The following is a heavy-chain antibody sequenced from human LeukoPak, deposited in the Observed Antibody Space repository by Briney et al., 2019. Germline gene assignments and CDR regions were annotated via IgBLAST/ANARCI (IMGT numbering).Heavy chain of an antibody. D-gene: IGHD7-27*01. V-gene: IGHV4-61*08. CDR3: ARAVSLGAFDI. J-gene: IGHJ3*02. CDR1: GGSVSSGGYY. Sequence: SETLSLTCTVSGGSVSSGGYYWSWIRQHPGKGPEWIGYIYYSGSTNYNPSLKSRVTISVDTSKNQFSLKLSSVTAADTAVYYCARAVSLGAFDIWGQGTMVTVSS. CDR2: IYYSGST.